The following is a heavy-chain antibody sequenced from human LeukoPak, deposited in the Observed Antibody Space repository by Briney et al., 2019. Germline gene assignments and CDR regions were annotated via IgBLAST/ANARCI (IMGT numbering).Heavy chain of an antibody. CDR2: IKQDGSEK. V-gene: IGHV3-7*01. J-gene: IGHJ4*02. Sequence: GGSLRLSCAASGFTFSNYWMTWVRQAPGKGPEWVANIKQDGSEKYYVDSVRGRFTISRDNAKNSLFLQMNSLRVEDTAVYYCARRGGSSSRRSPIDYWGQGTLVTVSS. CDR1: GFTFSNYW. D-gene: IGHD6-6*01. CDR3: ARRGGSSSRRSPIDY.